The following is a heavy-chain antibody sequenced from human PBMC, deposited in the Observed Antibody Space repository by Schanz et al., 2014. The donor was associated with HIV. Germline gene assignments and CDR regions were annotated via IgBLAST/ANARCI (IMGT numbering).Heavy chain of an antibody. V-gene: IGHV3-21*01. D-gene: IGHD1-26*01. Sequence: EVQLVESGGGLVKPGGSLRLSCAASGFSFSVYSMNWVRQAPGKGLEWVSSISSSSSFIYYADSVKGRFTIARDNTKNSLFLQMNSLRAEDTAVYYCAKRGPYTGRYEYFQQWGQGTLVTVSS. CDR3: AKRGPYTGRYEYFQQ. J-gene: IGHJ1*01. CDR2: ISSSSSFI. CDR1: GFSFSVYS.